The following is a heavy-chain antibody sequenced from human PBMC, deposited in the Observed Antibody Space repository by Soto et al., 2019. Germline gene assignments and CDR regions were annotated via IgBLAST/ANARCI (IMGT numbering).Heavy chain of an antibody. J-gene: IGHJ5*02. Sequence: EVQLLESGGGLVQPGGSLRLPCAASGFTFSSYAMSWVRQAPGKGLEWVSAISGSGDSTYYADSVKGRFTISRDNSKNTLNLQMNSLRAEDTAVYYCAKGVLGYCTSTSCHAYWFDPWGQGTLVTVSS. CDR3: AKGVLGYCTSTSCHAYWFDP. CDR2: ISGSGDST. V-gene: IGHV3-23*01. CDR1: GFTFSSYA. D-gene: IGHD2-2*01.